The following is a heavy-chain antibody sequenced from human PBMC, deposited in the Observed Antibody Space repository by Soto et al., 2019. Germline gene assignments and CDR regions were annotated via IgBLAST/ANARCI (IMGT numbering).Heavy chain of an antibody. V-gene: IGHV4-59*01. J-gene: IGHJ6*02. D-gene: IGHD2-2*01. Sequence: NPSETLSLTCTVSGGSISSYYWSWIRQPPGKGLEWIGYIYYSGSTNYNPSLKSRVTISVDTSKNQFSLKLSSVTAADTAVYYCARDFRGYCSSTSCPPFLYYYYGMDVWGQGTTVTVSS. CDR2: IYYSGST. CDR3: ARDFRGYCSSTSCPPFLYYYYGMDV. CDR1: GGSISSYY.